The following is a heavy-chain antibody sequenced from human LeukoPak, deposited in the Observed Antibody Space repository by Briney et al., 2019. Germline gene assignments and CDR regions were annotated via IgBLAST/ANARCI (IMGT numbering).Heavy chain of an antibody. Sequence: PGGSLRLSCAASGFTFSDYYMNWIRQAPGKGLGWVSVIFSGGSTYYADSVKGRFTISRDNSKNTLYLQMNSLRAEDTAVYYCARGAVDTAFDYWGQGTLVTVSS. CDR1: GFTFSDYY. V-gene: IGHV3-53*01. CDR2: IFSGGST. D-gene: IGHD5-18*01. J-gene: IGHJ4*02. CDR3: ARGAVDTAFDY.